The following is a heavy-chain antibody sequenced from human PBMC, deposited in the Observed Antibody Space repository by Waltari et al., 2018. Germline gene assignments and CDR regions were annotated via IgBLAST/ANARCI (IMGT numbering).Heavy chain of an antibody. CDR2: ITDNTGNT. V-gene: IGHV1-8*01. J-gene: IGHJ5*02. CDR1: GTTFPSND. CDR3: PRCAGRYSSSSLGSRNWFDP. Sequence: QVQLVQSGAEVKKPGASCKVSCKASGTTFPSNDINCVQQDTVQGLEGSGWITDNTGNTDYAQTFHGRVTMTRNTYISIVYMGLCSLRSVETAVYYCPRCAGRYSSSSLGSRNWFDPWGQGTLVTVSS. D-gene: IGHD6-6*01.